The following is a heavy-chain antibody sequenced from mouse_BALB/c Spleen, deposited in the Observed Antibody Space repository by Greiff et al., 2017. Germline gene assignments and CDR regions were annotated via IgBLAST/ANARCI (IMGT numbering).Heavy chain of an antibody. V-gene: IGHV3-1*02. CDR3: ARGGYGYHECAY. J-gene: IGHJ3*01. D-gene: IGHD1-2*01. CDR2: IHYSGST. CDR1: GYSITSGYS. Sequence: DVKLQESGPDLVKPSQSLSLTCTVTGYSITSGYSWHWIRQFPGNKLEWMGYIHYSGSTNYNPSLKSRISITRDTSKNQFFLQLNSVTTEDTATYYCARGGYGYHECAYWGKGTLVTVSA.